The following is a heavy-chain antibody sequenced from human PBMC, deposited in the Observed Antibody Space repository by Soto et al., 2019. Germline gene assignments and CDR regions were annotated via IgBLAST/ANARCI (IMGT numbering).Heavy chain of an antibody. V-gene: IGHV3-23*01. D-gene: IGHD3-22*01. CDR1: GFTFSSYA. J-gene: IGHJ4*02. CDR2: ISGSGGGT. Sequence: GGSLRLSCAASGFTFSSYAMSWVRQAPGKGLEWVSTISGSGGGTYYADSVKGRFTISRDNSKNTLYLQMNSLRAEDTAVYYCAKGFYYDSSGSTNFDYWGQGTPVTVSS. CDR3: AKGFYYDSSGSTNFDY.